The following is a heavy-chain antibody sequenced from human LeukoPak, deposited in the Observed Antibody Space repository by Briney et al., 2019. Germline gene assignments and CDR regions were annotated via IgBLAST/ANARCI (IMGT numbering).Heavy chain of an antibody. CDR2: ITGDCNYI. CDR3: ARERNFYYFDY. D-gene: IGHD3-3*01. CDR1: GFTFNDYT. J-gene: IGHJ4*02. Sequence: GGSLRLSCAASGFTFNDYTMTWVRQAPGKGLEWVSSITGDCNYIFYADSVKGRFTISRDNAQNSLFLELNSLRGEDTAVYYCARERNFYYFDYWRQGALVTVSS. V-gene: IGHV3-21*01.